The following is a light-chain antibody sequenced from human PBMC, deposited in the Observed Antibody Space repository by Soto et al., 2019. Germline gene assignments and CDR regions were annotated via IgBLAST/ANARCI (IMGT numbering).Light chain of an antibody. Sequence: IVLTQSPGTLSLSPGERATLSCRASQSVSSSYLAWYQQKPGQAPRLLIHGASSRATGIPDRISGSGSGTDFTLTISRLEPEDFAVYYCQQYGSSPRTFGQGTKVDIK. CDR2: GAS. V-gene: IGKV3-20*01. CDR3: QQYGSSPRT. J-gene: IGKJ1*01. CDR1: QSVSSSY.